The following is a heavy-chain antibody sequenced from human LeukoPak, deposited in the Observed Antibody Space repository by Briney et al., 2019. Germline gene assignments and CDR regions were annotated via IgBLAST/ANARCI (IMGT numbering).Heavy chain of an antibody. CDR1: GYTFTSYY. D-gene: IGHD2-15*01. CDR2: INPSGGSA. Sequence: ASVKVSCKASGYTFTSYYMHWVRQAPGQGLEWMGIINPSGGSASYAQKFQGRVTMTRDMSTSTVYMELSSLRSEDTAVYYCARDGRYCSGGSCPFDYWGQGTLVTVSS. V-gene: IGHV1-46*01. CDR3: ARDGRYCSGGSCPFDY. J-gene: IGHJ4*02.